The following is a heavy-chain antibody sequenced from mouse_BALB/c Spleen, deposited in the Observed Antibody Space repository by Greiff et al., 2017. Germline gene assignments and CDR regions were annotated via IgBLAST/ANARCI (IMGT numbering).Heavy chain of an antibody. CDR3: ARTGYDRDYYAMDY. Sequence: VQLQQPGAELVKPGTSVKLSCKASGYNFTSYWINWVKLRPGQGLEWIGDIYPGSGSTNYNEKFKSKATLTVDTSSSTAYMQLSSLASEDSALYYCARTGYDRDYYAMDYWGQGTSVTVSS. J-gene: IGHJ4*01. V-gene: IGHV1-55*01. CDR1: GYNFTSYW. D-gene: IGHD2-2*01. CDR2: IYPGSGST.